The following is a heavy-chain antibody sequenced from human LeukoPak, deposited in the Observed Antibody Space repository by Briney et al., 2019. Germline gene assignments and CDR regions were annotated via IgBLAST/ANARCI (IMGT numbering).Heavy chain of an antibody. V-gene: IGHV3-21*01. J-gene: IGHJ4*02. CDR1: GFTFSSYG. CDR3: ARVLAGTIDY. CDR2: ISSSSSYI. D-gene: IGHD6-19*01. Sequence: GGSLRLSCAASGFTFSSYGMNWVRQAPGKGLEWVSSISSSSSYIYYADSVKGRFTISRDNAKNSLYLQMNSLRAEDTAVYYCARVLAGTIDYWGQGTLVTVSS.